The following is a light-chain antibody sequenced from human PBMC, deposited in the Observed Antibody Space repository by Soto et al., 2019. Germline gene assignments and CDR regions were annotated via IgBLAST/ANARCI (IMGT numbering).Light chain of an antibody. Sequence: DIQMTQSPSTLSASVGDRVTITCRASQSISSWLAWYQQKPGKAPKLLIYKASSLESGVPSRFSGSGSGTEFTLTISRLQPEDSATYYCQQYNNYRTFGQGTKVEIK. CDR2: KAS. CDR3: QQYNNYRT. CDR1: QSISSW. J-gene: IGKJ1*01. V-gene: IGKV1-5*03.